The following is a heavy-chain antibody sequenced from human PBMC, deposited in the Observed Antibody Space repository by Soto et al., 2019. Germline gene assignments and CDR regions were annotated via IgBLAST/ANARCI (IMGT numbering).Heavy chain of an antibody. CDR3: AKRPSGSGWRYYYYGMDV. Sequence: EVQLLESGGGLVQPGGSLRLSCAASGFSFSSHSMNWVRLAPGEGLEWVSRISGTGDSTYYTDSVKGRFTISRDNSKTTLYLQMNSLRVEDTAVYFCAKRPSGSGWRYYYYGMDVWGQGTTVTVSS. CDR2: ISGTGDST. V-gene: IGHV3-23*01. D-gene: IGHD6-19*01. J-gene: IGHJ6*02. CDR1: GFSFSSHS.